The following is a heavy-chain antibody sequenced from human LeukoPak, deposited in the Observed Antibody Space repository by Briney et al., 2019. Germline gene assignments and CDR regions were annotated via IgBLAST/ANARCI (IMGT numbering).Heavy chain of an antibody. V-gene: IGHV1-2*02. D-gene: IGHD2-21*01. CDR1: GYTFTSYY. CDR3: ASSGAYVVVIDGAFDI. CDR2: INPNSGGT. J-gene: IGHJ3*02. Sequence: GASVKVSCKAFGYTFTSYYMHWVRQAPGQGLEWLGWINPNSGGTNYAQKFQGRVTMTRDTSISTAYMELSRLRSDDTAVYYCASSGAYVVVIDGAFDIWGQGTMVTVSS.